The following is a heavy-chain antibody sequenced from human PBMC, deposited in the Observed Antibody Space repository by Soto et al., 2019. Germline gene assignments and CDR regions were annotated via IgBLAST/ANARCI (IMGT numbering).Heavy chain of an antibody. J-gene: IGHJ5*02. V-gene: IGHV4-30-2*01. CDR2: IYHSGST. D-gene: IGHD2-2*01. CDR1: GGSISSDSYS. CDR3: ARARMVGIPAAPYWFDP. Sequence: SETLSLTCAVSGGSISSDSYSWSWIRQPPGKGLEWIGYIYHSGSTYYNPSLKSRVTISIDRSKNQFSLKLRYVTAADTAVYYCARARMVGIPAAPYWFDPWGQGTLVTVS.